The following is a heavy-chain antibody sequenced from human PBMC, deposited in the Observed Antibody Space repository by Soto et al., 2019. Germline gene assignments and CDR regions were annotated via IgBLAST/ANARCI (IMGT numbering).Heavy chain of an antibody. CDR1: GVSISRVGYY. D-gene: IGHD2-2*02. V-gene: IGHV4-31*03. CDR3: GSFSDRITPATIVD. CDR2: IYHSGTT. J-gene: IGHJ4*02. Sequence: QVLLQESGPGLVQPSQTLSLTCSVSGVSISRVGYYWTWIRQHPGEGLEWIGYIYHSGTTFYNPSLKSRLTISVDTSKNQFSLRLSSVTAADTAVYYCGSFSDRITPATIVDWGQGTLVTVSS.